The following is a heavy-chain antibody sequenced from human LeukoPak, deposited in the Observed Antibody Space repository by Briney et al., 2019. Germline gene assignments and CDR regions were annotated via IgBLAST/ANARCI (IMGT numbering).Heavy chain of an antibody. CDR2: IYYSGST. V-gene: IGHV4-39*01. D-gene: IGHD3/OR15-3a*01. J-gene: IGHJ4*02. Sequence: ETLSLTCTVSGGSISSSSYYWGWIRQPPGKGLEWIGSIYYSGSTYYNPSLKSRVTISVDTSKNQFSLKLSSVTAADTAVYYCASQGFGTLFDYWGQGTLVTVSS. CDR1: GGSISSSSYY. CDR3: ASQGFGTLFDY.